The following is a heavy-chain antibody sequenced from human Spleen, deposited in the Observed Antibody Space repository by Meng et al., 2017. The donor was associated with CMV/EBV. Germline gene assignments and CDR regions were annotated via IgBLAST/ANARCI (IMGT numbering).Heavy chain of an antibody. CDR3: ARSLHRRYHYDPLDHDAFDL. CDR2: FDPDEGKT. J-gene: IGHJ3*01. V-gene: IGHV1-24*01. D-gene: IGHD3-22*01. Sequence: ASAKVSCKVSGYILTELSRHWVRLAHGKALEWVGRFDPDEGKTIYAEKFQGRVTMTEDTSTDTAYMELRSLRSDDTAVYYCARSLHRRYHYDPLDHDAFDLWGQGTKVTVSS. CDR1: GYILTELS.